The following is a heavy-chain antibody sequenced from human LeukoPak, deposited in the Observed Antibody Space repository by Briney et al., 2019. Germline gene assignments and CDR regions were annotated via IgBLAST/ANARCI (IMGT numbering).Heavy chain of an antibody. Sequence: SETLSLTCTVSGGSISSYYWSWIRQPPGKGLEWIGYIYYSGSTNYNPSLKSRVTISVDTSKNQFSLKLSSVTAADTAVCYCARHYDSSGYYDPAFDIWGQGTMVTVSS. CDR2: IYYSGST. V-gene: IGHV4-59*08. CDR1: GGSISSYY. D-gene: IGHD3-22*01. J-gene: IGHJ3*02. CDR3: ARHYDSSGYYDPAFDI.